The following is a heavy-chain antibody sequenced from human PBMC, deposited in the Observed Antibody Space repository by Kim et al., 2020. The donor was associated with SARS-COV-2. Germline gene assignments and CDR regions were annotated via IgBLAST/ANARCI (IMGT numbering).Heavy chain of an antibody. Sequence: SETLSLTCTVSGVSISSNTYQWGWIRQPPGKGLEWIGNIFYTGTTFYNASLKSRVLISVDPSKNQFSLRLSSVTAADTAVYYCARHPMNFFGVSIMWEWGQGTQVTVSS. CDR3: ARHPMNFFGVSIMWE. CDR2: IFYTGTT. V-gene: IGHV4-39*01. D-gene: IGHD3-3*01. J-gene: IGHJ4*02. CDR1: GVSISSNTYQ.